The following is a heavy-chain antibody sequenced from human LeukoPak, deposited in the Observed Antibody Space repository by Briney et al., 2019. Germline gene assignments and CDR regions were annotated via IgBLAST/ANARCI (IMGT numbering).Heavy chain of an antibody. CDR3: ARFDSTRALDY. V-gene: IGHV4-39*07. J-gene: IGHJ4*02. CDR1: GGSISRSNYY. D-gene: IGHD3-9*01. Sequence: SETLSLTCAVSGGSISRSNYYWGWIRQPPGKGLEWIGSIFYSGSTYYNPSLKSRITISVDKSKNQFSLKLSSVTAADTAVYYCARFDSTRALDYWGQGTLVTVSS. CDR2: IFYSGST.